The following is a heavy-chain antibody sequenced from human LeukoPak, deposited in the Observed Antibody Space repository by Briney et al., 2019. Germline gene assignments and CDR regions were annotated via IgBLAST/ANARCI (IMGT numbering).Heavy chain of an antibody. CDR3: AGEGYYYDSSRYYYFFDY. CDR2: INWNGGST. V-gene: IGHV3-20*04. J-gene: IGHJ4*02. D-gene: IGHD3-22*01. CDR1: GFTFDDYG. Sequence: GGSLRLSCAASGFTFDDYGMSWVRQAPGKGLEWVSGINWNGGSTGYADSVKGRFTISRDNAKNSLYLQMNSLRAEDTALYYCAGEGYYYDSSRYYYFFDYWGQGTLVTVSS.